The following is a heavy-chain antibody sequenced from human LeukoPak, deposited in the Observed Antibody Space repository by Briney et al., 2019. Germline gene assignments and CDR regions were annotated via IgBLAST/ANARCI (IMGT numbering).Heavy chain of an antibody. V-gene: IGHV3-66*02. CDR2: IYTGGTT. D-gene: IGHD6-19*01. Sequence: GESLRLSCAASGFSLSSNYMNWVRQAPGMGLEWVSAIYTGGTTYYPDSVKGRFTISSENSKTTLYLQMSSLRAEDSAVYFCARDKLGSGYSSDFDCWGQGTLVTVSS. J-gene: IGHJ4*02. CDR3: ARDKLGSGYSSDFDC. CDR1: GFSLSSNY.